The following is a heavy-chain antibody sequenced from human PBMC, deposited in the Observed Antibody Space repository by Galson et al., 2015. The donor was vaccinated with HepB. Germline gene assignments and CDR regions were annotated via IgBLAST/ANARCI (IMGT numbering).Heavy chain of an antibody. CDR1: GYTFSNFW. CDR2: IYPGDSDT. Sequence: SGAEVKKPGESLKISCKGSGYTFSNFWLGWVRQMPGRGLEWMGIIYPGDSDTRYRPSFQGHVTISADKSTSTAYLQWSSLKASATAMYYCVTILGDYDVDYWCQGTLVTVSS. D-gene: IGHD4-17*01. J-gene: IGHJ4*02. V-gene: IGHV5-51*03. CDR3: VTILGDYDVDY.